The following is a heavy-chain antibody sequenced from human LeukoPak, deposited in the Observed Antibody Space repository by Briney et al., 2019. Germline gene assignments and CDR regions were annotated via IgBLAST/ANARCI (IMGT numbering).Heavy chain of an antibody. CDR1: GFTFSSYG. Sequence: PGRSLRLSCAASGFTFSSYGMHWVRQAPGKGLEWVAVIWYDGSNKYYADSVKGRFTISRDNSKNTLYLQMNSLRAEDTAVYYCALMVRGAFDYWGQGTLVTVSS. CDR2: IWYDGSNK. V-gene: IGHV3-33*01. CDR3: ALMVRGAFDY. J-gene: IGHJ4*02. D-gene: IGHD3-10*01.